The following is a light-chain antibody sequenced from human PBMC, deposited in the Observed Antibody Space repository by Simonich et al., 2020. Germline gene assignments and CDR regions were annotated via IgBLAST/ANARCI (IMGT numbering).Light chain of an antibody. CDR2: GAS. Sequence: EIVMTQSPATLSVSPGERATLSCRASQSVSSNLAWYQQQPGQATRLLIYGASTRATGIPARFSGSGSGTEFTRTISSMQSEDFAVYYCQQYNNWPPEYTFGQGTKLEIK. CDR3: QQYNNWPPEYT. V-gene: IGKV3-15*01. J-gene: IGKJ2*01. CDR1: QSVSSN.